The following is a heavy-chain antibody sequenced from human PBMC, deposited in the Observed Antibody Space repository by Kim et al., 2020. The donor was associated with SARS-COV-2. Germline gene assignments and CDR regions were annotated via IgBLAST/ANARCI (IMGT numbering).Heavy chain of an antibody. Sequence: SETLSLTCTVSGGSISSSSYYWGWIRQPPGKGLEWIGSIYYSGSTYYNPSLKSRVTISVDTSKNQFSLKLSSVTAADTAVYYCARRLGGEWLLGLLCFDYWGQGTLVTVSS. CDR1: GGSISSSSYY. CDR3: ARRLGGEWLLGLLCFDY. J-gene: IGHJ4*02. CDR2: IYYSGST. V-gene: IGHV4-39*01. D-gene: IGHD3-3*01.